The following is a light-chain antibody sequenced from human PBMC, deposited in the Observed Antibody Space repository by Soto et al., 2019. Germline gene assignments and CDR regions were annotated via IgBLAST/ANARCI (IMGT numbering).Light chain of an antibody. CDR1: DIGSKG. CDR3: QVWDSGSAHVV. Sequence: SYDLTQPPSVSVAPGKTASISCGGNDIGSKGVHWYQQKPGQAPVLVIYSDTDLPPVITERFSGSNSANLATLTISRVEAGDEADYYCQVWDSGSAHVVFGGGTKVTVL. V-gene: IGLV3-21*01. J-gene: IGLJ2*01. CDR2: SDT.